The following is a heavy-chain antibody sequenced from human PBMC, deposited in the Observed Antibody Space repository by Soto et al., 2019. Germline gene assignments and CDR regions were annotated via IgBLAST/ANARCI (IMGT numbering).Heavy chain of an antibody. D-gene: IGHD1-26*01. CDR2: IYYSGST. CDR3: ARAQWELQTFYFDY. Sequence: SETLSLTCTVSGGSISSSSYYWGWIRQPPGKGLEWIGSIYYSGSTYYNPSLKSQVTISVDTSKNQFSLKLSSVTAADTAVYYCARAQWELQTFYFDYWGQGTLVTVSS. J-gene: IGHJ4*02. V-gene: IGHV4-39*01. CDR1: GGSISSSSYY.